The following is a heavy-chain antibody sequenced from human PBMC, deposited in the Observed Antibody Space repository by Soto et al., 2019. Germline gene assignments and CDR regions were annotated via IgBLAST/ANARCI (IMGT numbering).Heavy chain of an antibody. V-gene: IGHV5-10-1*01. D-gene: IGHD6-13*01. J-gene: IGHJ6*02. CDR2: IDPSDSYP. Sequence: PGESLKTFCKGSGYSFSSYWISWVRQMPGKGLEWMGRIDPSDSYPNYSPSFQGHVTISVDKSISTAYLQWSSLKASDTATYYCASPSIAAQYYYGMDVWGQGTTVTVSS. CDR1: GYSFSSYW. CDR3: ASPSIAAQYYYGMDV.